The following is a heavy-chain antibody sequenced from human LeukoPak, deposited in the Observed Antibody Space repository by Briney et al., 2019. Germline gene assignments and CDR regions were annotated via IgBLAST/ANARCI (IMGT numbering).Heavy chain of an antibody. Sequence: GGSLRLSCAASGFTFSSYPMSWVRQAPGKGLEWVSAISGSGGSTYYADSVKGRFTISRDNSKNTLYLQMNSLRAEDTAVYYCAKDHYVWSGSEFDYWGQGTLVTVSS. CDR1: GFTFSSYP. J-gene: IGHJ4*02. D-gene: IGHD3-3*01. CDR2: ISGSGGST. CDR3: AKDHYVWSGSEFDY. V-gene: IGHV3-23*01.